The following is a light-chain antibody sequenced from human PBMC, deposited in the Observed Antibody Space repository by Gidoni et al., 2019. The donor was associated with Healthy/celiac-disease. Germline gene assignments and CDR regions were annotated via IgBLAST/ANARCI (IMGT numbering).Light chain of an antibody. CDR1: QSGSSN. J-gene: IGKJ2*01. Sequence: EIVMTQSPATLSVSPGERATLSCRARQSGSSNLAWYQQKPGQAPRLLIYGASTRATGIPARFSGSGSGTEFTLTISSLQSEDFAVYYCQQYNNWPYTFGQGTQLEIK. CDR3: QQYNNWPYT. CDR2: GAS. V-gene: IGKV3-15*01.